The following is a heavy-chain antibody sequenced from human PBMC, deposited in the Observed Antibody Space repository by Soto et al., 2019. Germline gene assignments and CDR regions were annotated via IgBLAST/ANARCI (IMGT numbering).Heavy chain of an antibody. CDR3: ARDLRRGVTTDY. V-gene: IGHV4-34*01. J-gene: IGHJ4*02. D-gene: IGHD5-12*01. CDR2: INHSGST. CDR1: GGSFSGYY. Sequence: QVQLQQWGAGLLKPSETLSLTCAVYGGSFSGYYWSWIRQPPGKGLEWIGEINHSGSTNYNPSLKSRVTISVDTSKNQFSLKLSSVTAADTAVYYCARDLRRGVTTDYWGQGTLVTVSS.